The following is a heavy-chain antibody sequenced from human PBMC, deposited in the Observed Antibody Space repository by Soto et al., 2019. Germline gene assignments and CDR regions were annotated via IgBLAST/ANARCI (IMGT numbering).Heavy chain of an antibody. J-gene: IGHJ4*02. V-gene: IGHV3-23*01. CDR3: AEGRRGYCSGGSCYRSPFDC. CDR2: ISAGGSRT. CDR1: GFTFSSYA. D-gene: IGHD2-15*01. Sequence: EVQRLESGGGLVQPGGSLRLSCAASGFTFSSYAMSWVRQAPGKGLEWVSGISAGGSRTYYADSVKGRFTISRDNAKNTLYLQMNSLRAEDTALYYCAEGRRGYCSGGSCYRSPFDCWGQGNLVTVSS.